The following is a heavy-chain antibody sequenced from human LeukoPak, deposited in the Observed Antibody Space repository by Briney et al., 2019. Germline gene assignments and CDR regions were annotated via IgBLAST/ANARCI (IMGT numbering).Heavy chain of an antibody. Sequence: QTGGSLRLSCEASGFRFSHYWMHWVRQAPGKGLVWVSRITTDESATVYADSVKGRFTISRDNAKNTLYLQMNSLRVEDTAVYFCARDNGYYSDSRDAFDIWGQGTMVTVSS. CDR1: GFRFSHYW. D-gene: IGHD3-22*01. V-gene: IGHV3-74*01. J-gene: IGHJ3*02. CDR2: ITTDESAT. CDR3: ARDNGYYSDSRDAFDI.